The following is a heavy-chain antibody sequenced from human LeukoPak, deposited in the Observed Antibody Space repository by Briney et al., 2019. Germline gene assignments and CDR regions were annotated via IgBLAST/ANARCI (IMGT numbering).Heavy chain of an antibody. D-gene: IGHD2-2*01. J-gene: IGHJ4*02. V-gene: IGHV3-7*01. Sequence: GGSLRLSCAASGFTFSSYSMSWVRQAPGKGLEWVANIKQDGSEKYYVGSVKGRFTISRDNAKNSLYLQMNSLRAEDTAVYYCAKDQLSFCSRSSCYALHYWGQGTLVTVSS. CDR3: AKDQLSFCSRSSCYALHY. CDR1: GFTFSSYS. CDR2: IKQDGSEK.